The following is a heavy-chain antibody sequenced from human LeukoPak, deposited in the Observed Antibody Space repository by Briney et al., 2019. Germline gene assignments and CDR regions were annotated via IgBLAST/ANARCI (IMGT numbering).Heavy chain of an antibody. CDR2: INAGNGNI. Sequence: ASVKVSCKVSEDTLTELSMHWVRQAPGQGLGWMGWINAGNGNIKYSQKFQGRVTITGDTSASTAYMELSSLRSEDTAVYYCARGYCSSTSCYMDVWGQGTTVTVSS. J-gene: IGHJ6*02. V-gene: IGHV1-3*01. CDR1: EDTLTELS. D-gene: IGHD2-2*01. CDR3: ARGYCSSTSCYMDV.